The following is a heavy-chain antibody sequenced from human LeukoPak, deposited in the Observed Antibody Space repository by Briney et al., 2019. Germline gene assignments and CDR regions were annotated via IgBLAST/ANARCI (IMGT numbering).Heavy chain of an antibody. J-gene: IGHJ6*02. Sequence: PGGSLRLSCAGSGFIFGSYVMSWVRQTPGMGLQWVALTLYDGSRNYYEDSVKGRFIISRDNSENTLYLQMDSLRVEDTAIYYCARERQALYGMDVWGQGTTVTVSS. CDR1: GFIFGSYV. CDR2: TLYDGSRN. V-gene: IGHV3-30*02. CDR3: ARERQALYGMDV.